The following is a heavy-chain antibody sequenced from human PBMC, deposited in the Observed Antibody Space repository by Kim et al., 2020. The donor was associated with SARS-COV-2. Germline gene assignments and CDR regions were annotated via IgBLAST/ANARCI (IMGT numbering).Heavy chain of an antibody. D-gene: IGHD3-9*01. Sequence: PSLKSRVTMSVDTSKNQFSLKLSSVTAADTAVYYCARGALTGYRAGAFDIWGQGTMVTVSS. V-gene: IGHV4-31*02. J-gene: IGHJ3*02. CDR3: ARGALTGYRAGAFDI.